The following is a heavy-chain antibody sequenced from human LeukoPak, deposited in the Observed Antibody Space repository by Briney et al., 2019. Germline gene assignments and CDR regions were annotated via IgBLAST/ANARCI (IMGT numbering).Heavy chain of an antibody. CDR1: GFTFSTYA. CDR2: ISYDGRQN. Sequence: QPGGSLRLTCAASGFTFSTYAMNWVRQAPGKGPEWVAVISYDGRQNYYADSVKGRFTISRDNSKNTLYLQMNSLRDEDSAAYYCARVYLERLTAGYFDHWGQGTWVTVSP. CDR3: ARVYLERLTAGYFDH. D-gene: IGHD2-8*01. J-gene: IGHJ4*02. V-gene: IGHV3-30*04.